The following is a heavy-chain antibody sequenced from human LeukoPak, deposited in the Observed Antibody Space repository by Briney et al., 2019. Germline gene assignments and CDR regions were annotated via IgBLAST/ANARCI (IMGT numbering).Heavy chain of an antibody. CDR1: GYTFTGYY. D-gene: IGHD2-2*01. J-gene: IGHJ6*02. Sequence: ASVKVSCKASGYTFTGYYMHWVRQAPGQGLEWMGRINPNSGGTNYAQKFQGRVTMTRDTSISTAYMELSRLRSDDTAVYYCAREDIVVVPAAIQGSYYYYGMDVWGQGTTVTVSS. V-gene: IGHV1-2*06. CDR2: INPNSGGT. CDR3: AREDIVVVPAAIQGSYYYYGMDV.